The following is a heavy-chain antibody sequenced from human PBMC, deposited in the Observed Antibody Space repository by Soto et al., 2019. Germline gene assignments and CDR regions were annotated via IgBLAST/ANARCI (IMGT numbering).Heavy chain of an antibody. Sequence: SETLSLTCTVSGGSISSYYWSWIRQPPGKGLEWIGYIYYSGSTNYNPSLKSRVTISVDTSKNQFSLKLSSVTAADTAVYYCARGKGYSYGPRGDWFDPWGQGTLVTVSS. V-gene: IGHV4-59*01. J-gene: IGHJ5*02. CDR3: ARGKGYSYGPRGDWFDP. D-gene: IGHD5-18*01. CDR2: IYYSGST. CDR1: GGSISSYY.